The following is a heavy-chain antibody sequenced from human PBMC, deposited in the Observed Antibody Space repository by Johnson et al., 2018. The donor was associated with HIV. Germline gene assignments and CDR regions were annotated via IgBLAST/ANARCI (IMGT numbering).Heavy chain of an antibody. CDR1: GFTFSSYA. Sequence: VQLVASGGGVVQPGRSLRLSCAASGFTFSSYAMHWVRQAPGKGLEWVAVISYDGSNKYYADSVTGRLTISRDNSKNTVYLQMNSLRAEDTAVYYCARERDYYDSFWLDHDAFDIWGQGTMVTVSS. V-gene: IGHV3-30-3*01. CDR3: ARERDYYDSFWLDHDAFDI. J-gene: IGHJ3*02. D-gene: IGHD3-22*01. CDR2: ISYDGSNK.